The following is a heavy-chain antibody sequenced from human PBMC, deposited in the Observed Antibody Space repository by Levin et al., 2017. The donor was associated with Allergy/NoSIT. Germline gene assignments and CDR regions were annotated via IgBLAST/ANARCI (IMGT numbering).Heavy chain of an antibody. CDR1: GGSISSYY. J-gene: IGHJ4*02. D-gene: IGHD5-12*01. CDR2: IYYSGST. V-gene: IGHV4-59*01. Sequence: SETLSLTCTVSGGSISSYYWSWIRQPPGKGLEWIGYIYYSGSTNYNPSLKSRVTISVDTSKNQFSLKLSSVTAADTAVYYCARGYSGYDPFDYWGQGTLVTVSA. CDR3: ARGYSGYDPFDY.